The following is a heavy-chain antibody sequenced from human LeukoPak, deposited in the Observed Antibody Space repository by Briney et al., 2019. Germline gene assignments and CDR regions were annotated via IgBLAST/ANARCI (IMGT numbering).Heavy chain of an antibody. CDR2: IKQDGSEK. Sequence: GSLRLSCAASGFTFSSYWMSWVRQAPGKGLEWVANIKQDGSEKYYVDSVKGRFTISRDNAKNSLYLQMNSLRAEDTAVYYCARHAYYDFWSGYYTPFDYWGQGTLVTVSS. CDR3: ARHAYYDFWSGYYTPFDY. CDR1: GFTFSSYW. D-gene: IGHD3-3*01. V-gene: IGHV3-7*01. J-gene: IGHJ4*02.